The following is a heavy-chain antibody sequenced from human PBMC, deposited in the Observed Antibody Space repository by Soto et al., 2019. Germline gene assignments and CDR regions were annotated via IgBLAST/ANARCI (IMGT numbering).Heavy chain of an antibody. CDR3: ATYVVVVAAKDAFDI. CDR1: GYTFTSYD. J-gene: IGHJ3*02. CDR2: MNPNSGNT. V-gene: IGHV1-8*01. D-gene: IGHD2-15*01. Sequence: ASVKVSCKASGYTFTSYDINWVRQATGQGLEWMGWMNPNSGNTGYAQKFQGRVTMTRNTSISTAYMELSSLRSEDTAVYYCATYVVVVAAKDAFDIWGQGTRVTVSS.